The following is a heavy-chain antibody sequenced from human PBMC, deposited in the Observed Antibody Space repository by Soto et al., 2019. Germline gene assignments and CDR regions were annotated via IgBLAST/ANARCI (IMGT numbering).Heavy chain of an antibody. CDR2: ISGSGGST. Sequence: EVQLLESGGGLVQPGGSLRLSCAASGFTFSSYAMSWVRQAPGKGLERVSAISGSGGSTYYADSVKGRFTRSRDNSKNTLYLQMNSLRAEDTAVYYCAKKRGIAAAGTYYYFEYWGQGTLVTVSS. CDR3: AKKRGIAAAGTYYYFEY. CDR1: GFTFSSYA. V-gene: IGHV3-23*01. J-gene: IGHJ4*02. D-gene: IGHD6-13*01.